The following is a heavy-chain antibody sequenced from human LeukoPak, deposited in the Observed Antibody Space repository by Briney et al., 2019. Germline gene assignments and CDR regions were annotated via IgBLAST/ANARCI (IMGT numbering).Heavy chain of an antibody. CDR2: IKQDGSEK. CDR3: TRVFYHDSSDY. CDR1: GFTFSSYW. J-gene: IGHJ4*02. Sequence: GGSLRLSCAASGFTFSSYWMNWVRQAPGKGLEWVANIKQDGSEKYYVDSVKGRFTISRDNAKNTLYLQMDSLRAEDTAVYYCTRVFYHDSSDYWGQGSLVTVSS. D-gene: IGHD3-22*01. V-gene: IGHV3-7*01.